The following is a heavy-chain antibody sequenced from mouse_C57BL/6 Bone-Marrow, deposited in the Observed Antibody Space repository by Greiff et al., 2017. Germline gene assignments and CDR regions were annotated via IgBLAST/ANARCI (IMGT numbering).Heavy chain of an antibody. CDR3: ARSGDYDGAWFAY. CDR1: GYTFTSYW. J-gene: IGHJ3*01. Sequence: VQLQQSGAELAKPGASVKLSCKASGYTFTSYWMHWVKQRPGQGLEWIGYINPSSGYTKYNQKFKDKATLTADTSSSTAYMQLSSLTYEDSAVYSCARSGDYDGAWFAYWGQGTLVTVSA. CDR2: INPSSGYT. D-gene: IGHD2-4*01. V-gene: IGHV1-7*01.